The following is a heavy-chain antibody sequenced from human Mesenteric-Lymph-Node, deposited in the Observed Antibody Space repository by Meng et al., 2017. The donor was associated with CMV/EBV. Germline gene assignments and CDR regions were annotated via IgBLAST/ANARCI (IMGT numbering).Heavy chain of an antibody. J-gene: IGHJ4*02. V-gene: IGHV5-51*01. CDR1: GFTFTSHW. D-gene: IGHD6-13*01. CDR2: IYPGDSDT. Sequence: GESLKISCKGSGFTFTSHWIAWVRQMPGKGLEWIGIIYPGDSDTRYSPSFQGQVTISADRSIDTAYLQWNSLKASDTAMYYCARLYSNSFYYFDYWGQGTLVTVSS. CDR3: ARLYSNSFYYFDY.